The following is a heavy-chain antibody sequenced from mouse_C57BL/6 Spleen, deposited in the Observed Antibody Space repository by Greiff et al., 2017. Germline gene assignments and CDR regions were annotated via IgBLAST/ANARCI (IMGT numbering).Heavy chain of an antibody. CDR1: GFTFSDYG. Sequence: EVQGVESGGGLVKPGGSLKLSCAASGFTFSDYGMHWVRQAPEKGLEWVAYISSGSSTIYYADTVKGRFTISRDNAKNTLFLQMTSLRSEDTAMYYCAREVTTVVANYAMDYWGQGTSVTVSS. D-gene: IGHD1-1*01. CDR2: ISSGSSTI. J-gene: IGHJ4*01. CDR3: AREVTTVVANYAMDY. V-gene: IGHV5-17*01.